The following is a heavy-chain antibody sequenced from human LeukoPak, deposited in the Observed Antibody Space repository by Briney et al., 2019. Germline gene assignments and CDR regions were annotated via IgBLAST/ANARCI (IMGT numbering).Heavy chain of an antibody. CDR3: ARGVLPSGYASGYFGY. D-gene: IGHD3-22*01. V-gene: IGHV1-2*02. CDR2: INPNSGGT. CDR1: GYTFTGYY. Sequence: ASVKVSCKASGYTFTGYYMHWVRQAPGQGLEWRGGINPNSGGTNYAQKIHGRVTMTTNTSISTAYMELSRLRSDDTAVYYCARGVLPSGYASGYFGYWGQGTLVTVSS. J-gene: IGHJ4*02.